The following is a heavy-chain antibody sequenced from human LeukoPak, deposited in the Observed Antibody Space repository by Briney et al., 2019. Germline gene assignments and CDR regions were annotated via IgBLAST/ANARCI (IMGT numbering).Heavy chain of an antibody. Sequence: SVKGRFTISRDNAKNSLYLQMNSLRAEDTAVYYCARAGSSTSCYSGVCGGWFDPWGQGTLVTVSS. V-gene: IGHV3-48*01. CDR3: ARAGSSTSCYSGVCGGWFDP. D-gene: IGHD2-2*02. J-gene: IGHJ5*02.